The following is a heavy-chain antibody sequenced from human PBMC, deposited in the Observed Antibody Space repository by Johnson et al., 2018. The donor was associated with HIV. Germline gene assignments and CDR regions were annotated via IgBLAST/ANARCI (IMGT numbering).Heavy chain of an antibody. V-gene: IGHV3-11*04. CDR3: VKDGAHSGSHHDAFYV. D-gene: IGHD1-26*01. CDR1: TFTFSGYN. CDR2: ISSSGYST. Sequence: QVQLVESGGGLVRPGGSLRLSCVASTFTFSGYNMAWIRQAPGKGLECLSYISSSGYSTYYTDSVKGRFTISRDNAKKSLFLQMNSLRAEDTGLYYCVKDGAHSGSHHDAFYVWGRGTVVTVSS. J-gene: IGHJ3*01.